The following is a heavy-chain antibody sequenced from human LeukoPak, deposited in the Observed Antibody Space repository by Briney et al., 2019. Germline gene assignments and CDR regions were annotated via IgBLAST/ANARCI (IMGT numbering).Heavy chain of an antibody. CDR2: IYTSGST. V-gene: IGHV4-4*07. J-gene: IGHJ4*02. CDR1: GGSISSYY. D-gene: IGHD2-2*01. CDR3: ARTLGYCSSTSCPYYFDY. Sequence: SETLSLTCTVSGGSISSYYSSWIRQPAGKGLEWIGRIYTSGSTNYNPSLKSRVTMSVDTSKNQFSLKLSSVTAADTAVYYCARTLGYCSSTSCPYYFDYWGQGTLVTVSS.